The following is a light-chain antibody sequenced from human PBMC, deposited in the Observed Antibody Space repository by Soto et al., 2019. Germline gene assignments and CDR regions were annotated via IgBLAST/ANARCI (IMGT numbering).Light chain of an antibody. CDR2: DVS. J-gene: IGLJ2*01. CDR3: RSYTSSSTLVV. V-gene: IGLV2-14*01. Sequence: QSVLTQPASVSGSPGQSITISCTGTSSDVGGYNYVSWYQQQPGKAPKLMIYDVSNRPSGVSNRFSGSKSGNTASLTISGLQAEDEADYYCRSYTSSSTLVVFGGGTKLPVL. CDR1: SSDVGGYNY.